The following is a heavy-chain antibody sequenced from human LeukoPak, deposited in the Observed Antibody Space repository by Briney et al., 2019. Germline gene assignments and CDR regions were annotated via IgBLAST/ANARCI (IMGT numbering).Heavy chain of an antibody. D-gene: IGHD2-8*01. J-gene: IGHJ6*03. CDR1: GFTFSSYA. CDR3: ARRARVRMVYFYYFMDI. CDR2: ISDSPDIT. Sequence: QPGGSLRLSCVASGFTFSSYAMNWVRQAPGKGLEWLSLISDSPDITYYTDSVKGRFTISRSNSNNTVYLQMNNLGAEDTAVYYCARRARVRMVYFYYFMDIWGKGTTVTVSS. V-gene: IGHV3-23*01.